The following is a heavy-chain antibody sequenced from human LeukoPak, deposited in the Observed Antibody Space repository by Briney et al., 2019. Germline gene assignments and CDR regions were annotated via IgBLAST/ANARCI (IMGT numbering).Heavy chain of an antibody. CDR3: ARGISSSAPDYYYYMDV. CDR1: GGSFSGYY. V-gene: IGHV4-34*01. CDR2: INHSGST. J-gene: IGHJ6*03. Sequence: PSETLSLTCAVYGGSFSGYYWSWIRQPPGKGLEWIGEINHSGSTNYNPSLKSRVTTSVDTSKNQFSLKLSSVTAADTAVYYCARGISSSAPDYYYYMDVWGKGTTVTVSS. D-gene: IGHD6-6*01.